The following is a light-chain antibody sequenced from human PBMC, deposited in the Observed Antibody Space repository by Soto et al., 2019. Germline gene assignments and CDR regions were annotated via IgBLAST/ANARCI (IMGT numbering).Light chain of an antibody. J-gene: IGKJ5*01. CDR3: QQRSNRIT. Sequence: EIVLTQSPATLSLSPGERATLSCRASQSVSSSLAWYQQKPGQAPRLLIYDASNRATSIPARFSGRGSGNYFTPTNSSLEHEDVAVYYGQQRSNRITFGQGTRLEMK. V-gene: IGKV3-11*01. CDR2: DAS. CDR1: QSVSSS.